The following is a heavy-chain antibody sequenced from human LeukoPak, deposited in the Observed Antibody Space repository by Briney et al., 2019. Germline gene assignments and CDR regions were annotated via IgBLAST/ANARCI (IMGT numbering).Heavy chain of an antibody. CDR3: ARDQGYDTKRYYYYGMDV. CDR1: GGSVSSGSYY. D-gene: IGHD3-3*01. Sequence: SETLSLTCTVSGGSVSSGSYYWSWIRQPPGKGLEWIGYTYYSGSTNYNPSLKSRVTISVDTSKNQFSLKLSSVTAADTAVYYCARDQGYDTKRYYYYGMDVWGQGTTVTVSS. CDR2: TYYSGST. J-gene: IGHJ6*02. V-gene: IGHV4-61*01.